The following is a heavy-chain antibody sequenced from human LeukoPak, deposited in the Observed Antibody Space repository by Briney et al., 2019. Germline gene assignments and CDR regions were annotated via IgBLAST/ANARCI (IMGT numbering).Heavy chain of an antibody. V-gene: IGHV3-30-3*01. CDR2: IGHDGSNR. D-gene: IGHD4-17*01. CDR1: GFTFRSYT. J-gene: IGHJ4*02. Sequence: GGSLRLSCAASGFTFRSYTVHWVRQAPGKGLEWVAVIGHDGSNRYYADSVKGRFTISRDNSEDTLYLQMNSLRGDDTAVYYCARGGYVYGDYPLLGFDYWGQGTLVTVSS. CDR3: ARGGYVYGDYPLLGFDY.